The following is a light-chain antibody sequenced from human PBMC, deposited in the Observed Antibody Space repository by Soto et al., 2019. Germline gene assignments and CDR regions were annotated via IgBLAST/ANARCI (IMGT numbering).Light chain of an antibody. CDR3: QQYGRSLT. CDR1: QSVSSTY. J-gene: IGKJ5*01. Sequence: EIVLTQSPATLSLSPEERATLSCRASQSVSSTYFAWYQQRPGQPPILLVYGASRRAAGIPDRFSGSGSGTDFTLTISRLEPEDFAVYYCQQYGRSLTFGQGTRLEIK. V-gene: IGKV3-20*01. CDR2: GAS.